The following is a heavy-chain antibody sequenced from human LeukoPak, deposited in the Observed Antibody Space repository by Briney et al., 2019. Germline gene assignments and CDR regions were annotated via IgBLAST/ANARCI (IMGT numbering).Heavy chain of an antibody. CDR3: ARQKRTYYYGSGSLDYYFDY. CDR1: GGTFSSYA. Sequence: SVKVSCKASGGTFSSYAISWVRQALGQGLEWMGGIIPIFGTANYAQKFQGRVTITADESTSTAYMELSSLRSEDTAVYYCARQKRTYYYGSGSLDYYFDYWGQGTLVTVSS. CDR2: IIPIFGTA. V-gene: IGHV1-69*13. D-gene: IGHD3-10*01. J-gene: IGHJ4*02.